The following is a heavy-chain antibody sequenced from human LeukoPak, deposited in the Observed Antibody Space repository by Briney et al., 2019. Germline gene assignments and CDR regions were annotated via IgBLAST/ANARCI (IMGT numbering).Heavy chain of an antibody. J-gene: IGHJ4*02. CDR3: VTSYCSGGGCYSASGY. V-gene: IGHV3-74*01. Sequence: GGSLRLSCAASGFTFSSYWMLWVRQAPGKGLVWVSRVNSDGNSTDYADSVKGRFTISRDNAKNTLYLQMNSLRAEDTAVYYCVTSYCSGGGCYSASGYWGQGTLVTVSS. CDR1: GFTFSSYW. D-gene: IGHD2-15*01. CDR2: VNSDGNST.